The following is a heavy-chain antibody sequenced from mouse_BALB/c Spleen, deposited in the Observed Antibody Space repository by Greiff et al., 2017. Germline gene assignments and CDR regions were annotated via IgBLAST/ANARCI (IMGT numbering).Heavy chain of an antibody. CDR3: ARWSYYGSYYGYFDV. D-gene: IGHD2-1*01. CDR1: GYNFTSYW. CDR2: IYPGSGST. Sequence: VQLQQPGAELVKPGTSVKLSCKASGYNFTSYWINWVKLRPGQGLEWIGDIYPGSGSTNYNEKFKSKATLTVDTSSSTAYMQLSSLASEDSALYYCARWSYYGSYYGYFDVWGAGTTVTVSA. V-gene: IGHV1-55*01. J-gene: IGHJ1*01.